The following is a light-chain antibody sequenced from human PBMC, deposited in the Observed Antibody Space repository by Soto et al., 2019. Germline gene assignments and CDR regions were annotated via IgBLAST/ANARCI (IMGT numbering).Light chain of an antibody. CDR3: QLLYGFS. J-gene: IGKJ3*01. Sequence: EVVLTQSPATLSLSPGERATLSCRAIQSVNSYLAWYQHKPGQAPRLLIHDASCRATGTPDRFSGSGSGTDVTLNICSLEPEGFGVYYCQLLYGFSFGPRNKVDV. CDR1: QSVNSY. CDR2: DAS. V-gene: IGKV3-11*01.